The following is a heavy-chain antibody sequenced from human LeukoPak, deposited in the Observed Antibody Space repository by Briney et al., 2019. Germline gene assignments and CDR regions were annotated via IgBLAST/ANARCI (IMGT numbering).Heavy chain of an antibody. Sequence: ASVKVSCKASGYTFTSYGISWVRQAPGQGLEWMGRISAYNGNTNYAQKLQGRVTMTTDTSTSTAYMELRSLRSDDTAVYYCARADPFHPFDSSSSDKDYWGQGTLVTVSS. D-gene: IGHD6-6*01. CDR2: ISAYNGNT. V-gene: IGHV1-18*01. J-gene: IGHJ4*02. CDR3: ARADPFHPFDSSSSDKDY. CDR1: GYTFTSYG.